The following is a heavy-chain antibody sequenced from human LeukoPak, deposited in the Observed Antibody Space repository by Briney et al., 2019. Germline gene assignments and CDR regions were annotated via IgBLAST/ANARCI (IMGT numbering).Heavy chain of an antibody. Sequence: GASVKVSCKASGYTFTDYYMHWVRQAPGQGLEWMGWINPNSGGTNYAQSFQGRVTMTRGTSISTAYMELSRLRSDDTAVYYCARDGAVTGSYNWFDPWGQGTLVTVSS. V-gene: IGHV1-2*02. D-gene: IGHD6-19*01. CDR1: GYTFTDYY. CDR2: INPNSGGT. CDR3: ARDGAVTGSYNWFDP. J-gene: IGHJ5*02.